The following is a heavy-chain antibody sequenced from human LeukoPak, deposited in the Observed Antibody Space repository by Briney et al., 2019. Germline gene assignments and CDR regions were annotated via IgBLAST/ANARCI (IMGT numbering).Heavy chain of an antibody. CDR3: ASGGMGARKYYSDPFHY. CDR1: GFTVSSNY. Sequence: GGSLRLSCAASGFTVSSNYMSWVRQAPGKGLEWVSILYSAGSTYYADSVRGRFTISRDSSKNTVCLQMNSVRAEDTAVYYCASGGMGARKYYSDPFHYWGQGTLVTVSS. D-gene: IGHD3-10*01. CDR2: LYSAGST. J-gene: IGHJ4*02. V-gene: IGHV3-53*01.